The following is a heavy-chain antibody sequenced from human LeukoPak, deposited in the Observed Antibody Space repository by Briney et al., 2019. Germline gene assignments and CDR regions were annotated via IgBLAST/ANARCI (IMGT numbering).Heavy chain of an antibody. CDR1: GGSFSGYY. Sequence: SETLSLTCAVSGGSFSGYYWSWIRQPPGKGLEWVGEINHSGSTKYNPSLKSRVTISVHTSKNQFSLKLSSVTAADTAVYYCARGVRWGTNWFDPWGQGTLVTVSS. V-gene: IGHV4-34*01. J-gene: IGHJ5*02. CDR3: ARGVRWGTNWFDP. D-gene: IGHD3-16*01. CDR2: INHSGST.